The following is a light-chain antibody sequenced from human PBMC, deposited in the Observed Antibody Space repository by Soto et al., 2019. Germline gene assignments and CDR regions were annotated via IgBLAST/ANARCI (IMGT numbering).Light chain of an antibody. CDR2: AAS. V-gene: IGKV1-5*01. Sequence: DIQMTQSPSTRSGSVGDRVSITCRASQTISSWLAWYQQKPGKAPKLLIYAASTLQSGVPSRFSVSGSGTEFTLTISKPHPHNFASYYSQPSHSTDESTFGQGTKVDIK. CDR3: QPSHSTDEST. J-gene: IGKJ1*01. CDR1: QTISSW.